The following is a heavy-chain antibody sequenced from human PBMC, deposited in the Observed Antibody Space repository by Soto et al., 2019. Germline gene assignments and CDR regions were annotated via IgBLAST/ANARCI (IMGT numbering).Heavy chain of an antibody. CDR1: GGSISSSSYY. CDR3: ARLEPLEYFQH. D-gene: IGHD1-1*01. V-gene: IGHV4-39*01. Sequence: SETLSLTCTVSGGSISSSSYYWGWIRQPPGKGLEWIGSIYYSGSTYYNPSLKSRVTISVDTSKNQFPLKLSSVTAADTAVYYCARLEPLEYFQHWGQGTLVTVSS. CDR2: IYYSGST. J-gene: IGHJ1*01.